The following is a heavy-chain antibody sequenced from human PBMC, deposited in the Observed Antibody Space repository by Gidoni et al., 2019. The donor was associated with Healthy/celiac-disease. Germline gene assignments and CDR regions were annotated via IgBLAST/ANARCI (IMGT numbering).Heavy chain of an antibody. J-gene: IGHJ4*02. Sequence: VQLVGSGGGLVQPGRSLRLCCAASGFTFDDYAMHWVRQAPGKGLEWVSGISWNSGSIGYADSVKGRFTISRDNAKNSLYLQMNSLRAEDTALYYCAKDSGIAAAGTCFDYWGQGTLVTVSS. V-gene: IGHV3-9*01. CDR3: AKDSGIAAAGTCFDY. D-gene: IGHD6-13*01. CDR2: ISWNSGSI. CDR1: GFTFDDYA.